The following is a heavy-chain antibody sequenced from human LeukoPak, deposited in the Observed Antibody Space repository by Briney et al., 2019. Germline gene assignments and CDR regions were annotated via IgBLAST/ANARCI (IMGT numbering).Heavy chain of an antibody. D-gene: IGHD6-13*01. CDR2: IYSGGST. CDR1: GFTVSSNY. J-gene: IGHJ4*02. CDR3: AKVPGIAAAGVFDY. Sequence: GGSLRLSCAASGFTVSSNYMSWVRQAPGKGLEWVSVIYSGGSTYYADSVKGRFTISRDNSKNTLYLQMNSLRAEDTAVYYCAKVPGIAAAGVFDYWGQGTLVTVSS. V-gene: IGHV3-53*01.